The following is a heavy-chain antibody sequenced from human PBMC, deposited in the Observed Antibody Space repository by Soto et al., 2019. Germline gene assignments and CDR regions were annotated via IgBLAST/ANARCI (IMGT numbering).Heavy chain of an antibody. CDR1: GFTFSSYS. J-gene: IGHJ5*02. CDR2: ISSSSSTI. CDR3: AREYYDFWAAGFDP. V-gene: IGHV3-48*02. D-gene: IGHD3-3*01. Sequence: GGSLRLSCAASGFTFSSYSMNWVRQAPGKGLEWVSYISSSSSTIYYADSVKGRFTISRDNAKNSLYLQMNSLRDEDTAVYYCAREYYDFWAAGFDPWGQGTLVTVSS.